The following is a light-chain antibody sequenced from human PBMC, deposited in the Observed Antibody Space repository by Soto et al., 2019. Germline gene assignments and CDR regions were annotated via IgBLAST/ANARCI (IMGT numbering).Light chain of an antibody. J-gene: IGKJ1*01. CDR1: QSLRATY. V-gene: IGKV3-20*01. CDR3: QQYVTSPRT. CDR2: GAS. Sequence: EVVLTQSPDTLSLSPGGTATLSCRASQSLRATYVAWYQQRPGQAPRLLIYGASFRATGIPARFSGRGSGTDFTLSISRLEPEDFAVYYCQQYVTSPRTFGQGTKVDIK.